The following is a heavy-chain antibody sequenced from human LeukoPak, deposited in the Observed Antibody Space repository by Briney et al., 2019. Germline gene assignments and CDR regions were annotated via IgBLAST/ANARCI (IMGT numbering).Heavy chain of an antibody. Sequence: SETLSLTCTVSGVSISTYSWSWIRQPPGKGLEWIGSIFYSGKTYYNPSLKSRVTISVDTSKNQFSLKLSSVTAADTAVYYCAREGYYDTSASGAFDIWGQGTMVTVCS. CDR2: IFYSGKT. V-gene: IGHV4-39*07. D-gene: IGHD3-22*01. J-gene: IGHJ3*02. CDR1: GVSISTYS. CDR3: AREGYYDTSASGAFDI.